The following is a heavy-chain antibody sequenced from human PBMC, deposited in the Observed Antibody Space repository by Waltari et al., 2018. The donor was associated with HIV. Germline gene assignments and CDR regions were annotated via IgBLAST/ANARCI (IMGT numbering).Heavy chain of an antibody. J-gene: IGHJ6*02. CDR3: ARDPAGYNSGWYNIYYYGMDV. V-gene: IGHV3-7*01. CDR2: RKQDGSKK. Sequence: EVQLVESGGGLVQPAGSLRLSWSASGFTFSSYWRSVVRTAPGKGLEWVATRKQDGSKKYYVDSVKGRFTISRDNAKNSLYLQLNSLRAEDTAVYYCARDPAGYNSGWYNIYYYGMDVWGQGTTVTVSS. D-gene: IGHD6-19*01. CDR1: GFTFSSYW.